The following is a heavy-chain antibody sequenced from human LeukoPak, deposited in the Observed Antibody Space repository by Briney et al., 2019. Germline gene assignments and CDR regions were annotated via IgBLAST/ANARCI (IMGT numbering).Heavy chain of an antibody. Sequence: SETLSLTCTVSGGSISSYYWSWIRQPAGKGLEWIGRIYTSGSTNYNPSLKGRVTMSVDTSKNQFSLKLSSVTAADTAVYYCARVLSSGYLERDAFDIWGQGTMVTVSS. CDR1: GGSISSYY. CDR3: ARVLSSGYLERDAFDI. CDR2: IYTSGST. J-gene: IGHJ3*02. D-gene: IGHD3-22*01. V-gene: IGHV4-4*07.